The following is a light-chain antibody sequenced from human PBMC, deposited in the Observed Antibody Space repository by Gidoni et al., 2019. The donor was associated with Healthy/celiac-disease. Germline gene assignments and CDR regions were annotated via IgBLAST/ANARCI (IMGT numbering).Light chain of an antibody. J-gene: IGKJ3*01. Sequence: EIVLTQSPGTLSLSPGERATLSCRASHSVSSDLAWYQQKPGQAPRLLIYGASSRATGIPDRFSGSGSGTDFTLTISRLEPEDFAVYYCQQYGSSPLAFGPGTKVDIK. CDR2: GAS. CDR1: HSVSSD. V-gene: IGKV3-20*01. CDR3: QQYGSSPLA.